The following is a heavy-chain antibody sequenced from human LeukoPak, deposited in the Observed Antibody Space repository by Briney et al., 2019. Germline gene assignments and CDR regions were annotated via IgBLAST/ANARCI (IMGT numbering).Heavy chain of an antibody. V-gene: IGHV4-39*07. J-gene: IGHJ3*02. CDR2: IYYSGST. CDR1: GGSISSSSYY. D-gene: IGHD3-22*01. Sequence: PSETLSLTCTVSGGSISSSSYYWGWIRQPPGKGLEWIGSIYYSGSTYYNPSLKSRVTISVDTSKNQFSLKLSSVTAADTTVYYCAREGSMIGDAFDIWGQGTMVTVSS. CDR3: AREGSMIGDAFDI.